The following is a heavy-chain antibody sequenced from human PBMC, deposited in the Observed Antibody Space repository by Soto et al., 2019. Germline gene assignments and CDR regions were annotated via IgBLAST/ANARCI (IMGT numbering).Heavy chain of an antibody. J-gene: IGHJ5*02. CDR3: ARDPSNTSGYRLWFDP. CDR1: GYTFTSHG. Sequence: QVQLVQSGAEVMKPGASVKVSCKASGYTFTSHGITWVPQAPGQGLEWMGWISAYNGDTNYALRFQGRVTMTTDTSTTTAYMELRRLRSDDTAVYYCARDPSNTSGYRLWFDPWGQGTQVTVSS. D-gene: IGHD6-19*01. CDR2: ISAYNGDT. V-gene: IGHV1-18*04.